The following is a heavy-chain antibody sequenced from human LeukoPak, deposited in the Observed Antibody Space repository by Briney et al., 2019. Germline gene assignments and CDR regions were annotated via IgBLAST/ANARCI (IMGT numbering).Heavy chain of an antibody. CDR3: ARDLVAAGKID. J-gene: IGHJ4*02. D-gene: IGHD6-13*01. Sequence: PGGSLRLSCAASGFTFGDYYMSWIRQAPGKGLEWVSYISSSGSTIYYADSVKGRSTISRDNAKNSLYLQMDSLRAEDSAVYYCARDLVAAGKIDWGQGTLVTVSS. CDR2: ISSSGSTI. V-gene: IGHV3-11*04. CDR1: GFTFGDYY.